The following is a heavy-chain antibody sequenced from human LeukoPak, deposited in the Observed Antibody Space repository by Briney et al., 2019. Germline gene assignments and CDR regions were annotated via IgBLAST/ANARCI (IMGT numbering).Heavy chain of an antibody. J-gene: IGHJ3*02. CDR1: GGSISSYY. CDR3: ARRLTGSYGDDAFDI. D-gene: IGHD4-17*01. CDR2: IYYSGST. Sequence: SETLSLTCTVYGGSISSYYWSWIRQPPGKGLEWIGYIYYSGSTNYNPSLKSRVTISVDTSKNQFSLKLSSVTAADTAVYYCARRLTGSYGDDAFDIWGQGTMVTVSS. V-gene: IGHV4-59*08.